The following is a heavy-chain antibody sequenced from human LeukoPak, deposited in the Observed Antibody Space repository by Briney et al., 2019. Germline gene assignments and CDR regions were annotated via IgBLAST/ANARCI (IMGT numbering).Heavy chain of an antibody. J-gene: IGHJ4*02. Sequence: PGGSLRLSCAASGFTFSSYAMHWVRQAPGKGLEWVAVISYDGSNKYYADSVKGRFTISRDNSKNTLYLQMNSLRAEDTAVYYCARYITVGATYQHFDYWGQGTLVTVSS. CDR2: ISYDGSNK. D-gene: IGHD1-26*01. CDR1: GFTFSSYA. CDR3: ARYITVGATYQHFDY. V-gene: IGHV3-30-3*01.